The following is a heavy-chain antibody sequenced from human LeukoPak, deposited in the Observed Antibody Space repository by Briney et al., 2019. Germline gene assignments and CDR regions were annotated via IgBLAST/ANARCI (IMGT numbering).Heavy chain of an antibody. V-gene: IGHV3-43*01. Sequence: GGSLRLSCAASGFTFSSYGMHWVRRAPGKGLEWVSLITWDGAATYYADSVKGRFTISRDNSKNSLFLQMTSLRTEDTAFYYCAKDLYPYYDFWSGYPSGYWGQGTLVTVSS. J-gene: IGHJ4*02. D-gene: IGHD3-3*01. CDR3: AKDLYPYYDFWSGYPSGY. CDR2: ITWDGAAT. CDR1: GFTFSSYG.